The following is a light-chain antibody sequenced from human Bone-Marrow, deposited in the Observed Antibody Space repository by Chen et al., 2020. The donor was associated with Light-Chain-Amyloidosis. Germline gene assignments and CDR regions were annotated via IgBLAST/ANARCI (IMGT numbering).Light chain of an antibody. V-gene: IGLV2-14*01. J-gene: IGLJ1*01. CDR1: SSDVGGDNH. CDR2: EVT. CDR3: SSYTITNTLV. Sequence: QSALTQPASVSGSPGQSITISCTGTSSDVGGDNHFSWYQQHPDKAPKLMIYEVTNRPSWVPDRFSGSKADNTASLSISGLQPEDAADYFCSSYTITNTLVFGTGTRVTVL.